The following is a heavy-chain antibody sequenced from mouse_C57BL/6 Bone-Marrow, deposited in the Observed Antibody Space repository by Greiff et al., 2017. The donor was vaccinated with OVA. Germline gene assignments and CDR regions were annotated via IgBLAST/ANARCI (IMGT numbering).Heavy chain of an antibody. CDR3: ARCDYDWCYFDY. Sequence: QVQLQQSGAELVRPGASVKLSCKASGYTFTDYYINWVKQRPGQGLEWIARIYPGSGNTYYNEKFKGKATLTAEKSSSTAYMQLSSLTSEDSAVYFCARCDYDWCYFDYWGQGTTLTVSS. D-gene: IGHD2-4*01. V-gene: IGHV1-76*01. J-gene: IGHJ2*01. CDR2: IYPGSGNT. CDR1: GYTFTDYY.